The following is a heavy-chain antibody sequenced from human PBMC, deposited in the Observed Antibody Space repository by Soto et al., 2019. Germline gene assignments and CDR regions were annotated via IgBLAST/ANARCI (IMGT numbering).Heavy chain of an antibody. J-gene: IGHJ4*02. CDR1: GGSISSYY. V-gene: IGHV4-59*01. Sequence: SETLSLTCTVSGGSISSYYWSWIRQPPGKGLEWIGYIYYSGSTNYNPSLKSRVTISVDTSKNQFSLKLSSVTAADTAVYYCARVRYGSVSFDYWGQGTLVTVSS. CDR2: IYYSGST. CDR3: ARVRYGSVSFDY. D-gene: IGHD3-10*01.